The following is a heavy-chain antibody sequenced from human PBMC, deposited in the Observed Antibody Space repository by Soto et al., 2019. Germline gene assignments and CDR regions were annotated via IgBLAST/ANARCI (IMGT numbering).Heavy chain of an antibody. J-gene: IGHJ5*02. CDR2: IYYSGST. CDR3: ARITMIAGDYGAPFDP. CDR1: GGSISSGGYY. V-gene: IGHV4-31*03. Sequence: TLSLTCTVSGGSISSGGYYWSWIRQHPGKGLEWIGYIYYSGSTYYNPSLKSRVTISVDTSKNQFSLKLSSVTAADTAVYYCARITMIAGDYGAPFDPWGQGTLVTVPS. D-gene: IGHD3-22*01.